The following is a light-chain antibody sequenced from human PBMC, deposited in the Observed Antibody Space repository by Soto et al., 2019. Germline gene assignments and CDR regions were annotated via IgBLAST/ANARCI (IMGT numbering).Light chain of an antibody. CDR1: QSIFYSSNNKNY. Sequence: DIVMTQSPDSLAVSLGERATINCKSSQSIFYSSNNKNYLIWYQQKPGQPPKLLLYWASTRESGVPDRFSGSGSGKDFTLTISSLQAEDVAVYYCQQYYTTPLTFGGGTKVEIK. CDR3: QQYYTTPLT. V-gene: IGKV4-1*01. CDR2: WAS. J-gene: IGKJ4*01.